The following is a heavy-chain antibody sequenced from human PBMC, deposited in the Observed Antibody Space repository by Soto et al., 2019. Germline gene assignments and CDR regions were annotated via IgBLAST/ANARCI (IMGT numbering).Heavy chain of an antibody. Sequence: PGGSLRLSCSASGFTLRSYTMGWVRLAPGKGLQWVAEIFSGRTDPAYADSVRGRFTISRDDYENNLYLQMNSLGVDDTAVYFCARDRQPDGIWTFDYWGRGTLVTVSS. CDR1: GFTLRSYT. CDR2: IFSGRTDP. CDR3: ARDRQPDGIWTFDY. D-gene: IGHD2-15*01. V-gene: IGHV3-23*03. J-gene: IGHJ4*02.